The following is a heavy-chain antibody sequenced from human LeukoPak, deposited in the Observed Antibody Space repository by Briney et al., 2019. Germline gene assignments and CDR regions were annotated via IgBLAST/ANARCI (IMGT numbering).Heavy chain of an antibody. CDR3: SRGLDSRKLGY. Sequence: SETLSLTCTVSGASFSSGDQYWNWIRQSPGKGLEWIGSIHPSGTLYNNPSLESRVTISIDTSKNQFSLNLNSVTAADTAVYFCSRGLDSRKLGYWGQGTLVAVSS. V-gene: IGHV4-31*03. CDR2: IHPSGTL. CDR1: GASFSSGDQY. J-gene: IGHJ4*02. D-gene: IGHD3-22*01.